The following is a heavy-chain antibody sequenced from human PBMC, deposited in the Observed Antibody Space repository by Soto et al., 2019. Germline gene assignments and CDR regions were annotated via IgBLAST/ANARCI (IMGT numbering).Heavy chain of an antibody. J-gene: IGHJ4*02. CDR3: ARGRSSSSWFFPILFDY. CDR1: GGSLSGYY. CDR2: INQSGGT. D-gene: IGHD6-13*01. Sequence: SLTCAVYGGSLSGYYWSWIRQPPGKGLEWIGEINQSGGTNYKPSLRSRVTISIDTSKNQFSLQLSSVTAADTAVYYCARGRSSSSWFFPILFDYWGQGNMVTVS. V-gene: IGHV4-34*01.